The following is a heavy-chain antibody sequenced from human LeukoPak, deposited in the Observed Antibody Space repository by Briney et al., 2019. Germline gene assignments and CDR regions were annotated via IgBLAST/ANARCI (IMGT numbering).Heavy chain of an antibody. Sequence: GGSLRLSCAASGFTFSSYSMNWVRQAPGKGLEWVSSISSSSSYIYYADSVKGRFTISRDNAKNSLYLQMNSLRAEDTAVYYCASSPYDSSGYDYWGQGTLVTVSS. CDR2: ISSSSSYI. CDR1: GFTFSSYS. D-gene: IGHD3-22*01. J-gene: IGHJ4*02. V-gene: IGHV3-21*01. CDR3: ASSPYDSSGYDY.